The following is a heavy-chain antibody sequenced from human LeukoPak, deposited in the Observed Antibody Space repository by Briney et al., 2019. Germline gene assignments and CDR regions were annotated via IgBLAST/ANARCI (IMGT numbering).Heavy chain of an antibody. Sequence: SETLSLTCTVSGGSISSYYRNWIRQPPGKGLEWIGYIYYSGSTNYNPSLKSRVTISVDTSKNQFSLKLSSVTAADTAVYYCARDQATDYYYYGMDVWGQGTTVTVS. J-gene: IGHJ6*02. CDR3: ARDQATDYYYYGMDV. V-gene: IGHV4-59*01. CDR2: IYYSGST. CDR1: GGSISSYY.